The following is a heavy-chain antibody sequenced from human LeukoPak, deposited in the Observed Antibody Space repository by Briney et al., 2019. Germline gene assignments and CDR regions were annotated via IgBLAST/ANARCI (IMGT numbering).Heavy chain of an antibody. J-gene: IGHJ4*02. Sequence: SVKVSCKASGGTFSDYSISWVRQAPGQGLEWMGRIIPILNVPNYAQKFEGRVTITADKSTSTAYMELSSLKSEDTAVYCCARDRPRARYFDYWGQGTLVTVSS. CDR3: ARDRPRARYFDY. D-gene: IGHD2-15*01. CDR1: GGTFSDYS. V-gene: IGHV1-69*04. CDR2: IIPILNVP.